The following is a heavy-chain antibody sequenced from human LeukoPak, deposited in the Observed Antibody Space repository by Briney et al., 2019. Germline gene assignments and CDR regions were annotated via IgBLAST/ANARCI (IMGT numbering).Heavy chain of an antibody. V-gene: IGHV1-18*01. CDR3: ARDVGPGDWLLLTTYYYYGMDV. CDR1: GYTFTSYG. Sequence: ASVKVSCKASGYTFTSYGISWVRQAPGQGLERMGWISAYNGNTNYAQKLQGRVTMTTDTSTSTAYMELRSLRSDDTAVYYCARDVGPGDWLLLTTYYYYGMDVWGQGTTVTVSS. CDR2: ISAYNGNT. J-gene: IGHJ6*02. D-gene: IGHD3-9*01.